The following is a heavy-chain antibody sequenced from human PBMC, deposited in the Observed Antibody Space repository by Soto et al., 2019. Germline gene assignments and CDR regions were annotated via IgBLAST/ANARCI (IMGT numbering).Heavy chain of an antibody. V-gene: IGHV1-69*02. D-gene: IGHD3-3*01. CDR2: IIPILGIA. Sequence: SVKVSCKASGGTFSSYTISWVRQAPGQGLEWMGRIIPILGIANYAQKFQGRVTITADKSTSTAYMELSSLRSEDTAGYYCARGVFGGIYYCEYMDVWARGTTV. J-gene: IGHJ6*03. CDR3: ARGVFGGIYYCEYMDV. CDR1: GGTFSSYT.